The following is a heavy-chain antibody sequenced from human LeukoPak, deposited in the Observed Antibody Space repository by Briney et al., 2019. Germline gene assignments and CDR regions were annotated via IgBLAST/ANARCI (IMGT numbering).Heavy chain of an antibody. CDR3: ARDKYGRWLQLRYFDY. CDR1: GFTFSYYG. J-gene: IGHJ4*02. D-gene: IGHD5-24*01. CDR2: ISSSSSYI. Sequence: PGGSLRLSYTASGFTFSYYGMHWVRQAPGKGLEWVSSISSSSSYIYYADSVKGRFTISRDNAKNSLYLQMNSLRAEDTAVYYCARDKYGRWLQLRYFDYWGQGTLVTVSS. V-gene: IGHV3-21*01.